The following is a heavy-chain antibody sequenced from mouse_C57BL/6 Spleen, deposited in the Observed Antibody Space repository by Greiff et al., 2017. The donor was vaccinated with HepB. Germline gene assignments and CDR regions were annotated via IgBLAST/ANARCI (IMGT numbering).Heavy chain of an antibody. CDR2: IYPGDGDT. CDR1: GYAFSSYW. Sequence: VKLQESGAELVKPGASVKISCKASGYAFSSYWMNWVKQRPGKGLEWIGQIYPGDGDTNYNGKFKGKATLTADKSSSTAYMPLSSLTSEDSAVYFCARSCYGSSLFAYWGQGTLVTVSA. V-gene: IGHV1-80*01. D-gene: IGHD1-1*01. CDR3: ARSCYGSSLFAY. J-gene: IGHJ3*01.